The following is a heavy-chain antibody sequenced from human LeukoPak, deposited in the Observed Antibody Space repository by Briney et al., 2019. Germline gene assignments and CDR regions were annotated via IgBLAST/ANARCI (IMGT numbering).Heavy chain of an antibody. Sequence: PSETLSLTCTVSGGSISSSSYYWGWIRQPPGKGLEWIGSIYYSGSTYYNPSLTSRVTISVDTSKNQFSLKLSSVTAADTAVYYCASTEAGSGSLPTYYYYMDVWGKGTTVTVSS. J-gene: IGHJ6*03. D-gene: IGHD3-10*01. CDR2: IYYSGST. CDR3: ASTEAGSGSLPTYYYYMDV. CDR1: GGSISSSSYY. V-gene: IGHV4-39*01.